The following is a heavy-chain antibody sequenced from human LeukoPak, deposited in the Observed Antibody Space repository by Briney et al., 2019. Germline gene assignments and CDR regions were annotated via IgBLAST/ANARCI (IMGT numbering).Heavy chain of an antibody. D-gene: IGHD3-10*01. CDR3: ARGRGGVYGSGSYTYYFDY. V-gene: IGHV1-2*02. CDR1: GYTFTGYY. Sequence: GASVKVSCKASGYTFTGYYMHWVRQAPGQGLEWMGWINPNSGGTNYAQKFQGRVTMTRDTSISTAYMELSRLRSDDTAVYYCARGRGGVYGSGSYTYYFDYWGQGTLVTVSS. CDR2: INPNSGGT. J-gene: IGHJ4*02.